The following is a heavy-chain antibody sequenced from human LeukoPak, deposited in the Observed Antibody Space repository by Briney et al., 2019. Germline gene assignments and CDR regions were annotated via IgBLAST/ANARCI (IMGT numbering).Heavy chain of an antibody. J-gene: IGHJ6*02. V-gene: IGHV4-34*01. CDR1: GGSFSGYY. D-gene: IGHD4-17*01. Sequence: SETLSLTCAVYGGSFSGYYWSWIRQPPGKGLEWIGEINHSGSTNYNPSLKSRVTISVDTSKNQFSLKLSSETAADTAVYYCAVNPNPGDYYYYGMDVWGQGTTVTVSS. CDR3: AVNPNPGDYYYYGMDV. CDR2: INHSGST.